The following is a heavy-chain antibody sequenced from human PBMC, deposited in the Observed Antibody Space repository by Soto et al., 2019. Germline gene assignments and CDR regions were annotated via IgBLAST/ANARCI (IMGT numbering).Heavy chain of an antibody. CDR2: FDPEDGET. D-gene: IGHD3-10*01. Sequence: GASVKVSCKVSGYTLTELSMHWVRQAPGKGLEWMGGFDPEDGETIYAQKFQGRVTMTEDTSTDTAYMKLSSLRSEDTAVYYCATVDKITMVRGVIRFDYWGQGTLVTVSS. J-gene: IGHJ4*02. V-gene: IGHV1-24*01. CDR3: ATVDKITMVRGVIRFDY. CDR1: GYTLTELS.